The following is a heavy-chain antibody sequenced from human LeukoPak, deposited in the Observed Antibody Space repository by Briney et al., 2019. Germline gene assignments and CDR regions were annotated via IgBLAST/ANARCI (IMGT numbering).Heavy chain of an antibody. CDR2: IDPSDSYT. V-gene: IGHV5-10-1*01. Sequence: GESLKISCKGSGYSFTNNWITWVRQMPGKGLEWMGRIDPSDSYTDYSPSFQGHVTISADKSISTAYLQWSSLKASDTAVYYCARDPYSSGWYKSGYAFDIWGQGTMVTVSS. CDR1: GYSFTNNW. CDR3: ARDPYSSGWYKSGYAFDI. J-gene: IGHJ3*02. D-gene: IGHD6-19*01.